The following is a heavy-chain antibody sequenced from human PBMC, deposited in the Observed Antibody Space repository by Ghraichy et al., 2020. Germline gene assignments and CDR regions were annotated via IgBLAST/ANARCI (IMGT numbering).Heavy chain of an antibody. CDR1: GFSLSTSGMC. Sequence: QTLSLTCTFSGFSLSTSGMCVSWIRQPPGKALEWLAFIDWDDDKYYSTSLKTRLTISKDTSKNHVVLAMTNMDPVDTATYFCARIPYYPHYGMDVWGQGTTVTVSS. D-gene: IGHD2-21*01. CDR2: IDWDDDK. CDR3: ARIPYYPHYGMDV. J-gene: IGHJ6*02. V-gene: IGHV2-70*01.